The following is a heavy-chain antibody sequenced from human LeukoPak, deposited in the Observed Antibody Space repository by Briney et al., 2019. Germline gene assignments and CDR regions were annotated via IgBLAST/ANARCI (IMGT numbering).Heavy chain of an antibody. D-gene: IGHD3-10*01. CDR1: GGTFSSYA. CDR3: AKPGRLWFGEAAFDI. J-gene: IGHJ3*02. V-gene: IGHV1-69*13. Sequence: SVKVSCKASGGTFSSYAISWVRQAPGQGLEWMGGIIPIFGTANYAQKFQGRVTITADESTSTAYMELSSLRSEDTAVYYCAKPGRLWFGEAAFDIWGQGTMVTVSS. CDR2: IIPIFGTA.